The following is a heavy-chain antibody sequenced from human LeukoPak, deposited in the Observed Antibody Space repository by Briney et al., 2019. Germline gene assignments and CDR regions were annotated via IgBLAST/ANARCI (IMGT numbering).Heavy chain of an antibody. J-gene: IGHJ3*02. CDR3: ARASDTAMPFDI. D-gene: IGHD5-18*01. CDR1: GGSISSSSYY. CDR2: IYYSGST. V-gene: IGHV4-39*02. Sequence: SETLSLTCTVSGGSISSSSYYWGWIRQPPGKGLEWIGSIYYSGSTYYNPSLKSRVTISVDTSKNHFSLKLSSVTAADTAVYYCARASDTAMPFDIWGQGTMVTVSS.